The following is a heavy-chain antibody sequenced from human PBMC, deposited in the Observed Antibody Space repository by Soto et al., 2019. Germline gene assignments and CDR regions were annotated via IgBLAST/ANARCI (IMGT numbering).Heavy chain of an antibody. V-gene: IGHV3-33*01. CDR3: ARGRVDGGELDL. D-gene: IGHD1-26*01. CDR1: CFTFRTYG. CDR2: IWYDASNK. J-gene: IGHJ4*02. Sequence: GGSLRLSCAASCFTFRTYGMYWVRQAPGKGLEWVAVIWYDASNKYYADSVKGRFTISRDNSENTLYLQMNSLRAEDTAVYYCARGRVDGGELDLWGQGTLVTVSS.